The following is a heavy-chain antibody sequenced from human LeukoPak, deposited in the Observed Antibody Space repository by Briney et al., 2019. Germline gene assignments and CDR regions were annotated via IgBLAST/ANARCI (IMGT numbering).Heavy chain of an antibody. CDR2: ISSSSSYI. V-gene: IGHV3-21*01. CDR3: ARHGLGGSGRPR. D-gene: IGHD3-10*01. Sequence: GGSLRLSCAASGFTFSSYSMNWVRQAPGKGLEWVSSISSSSSYIYYADSVKGRFTISRDSAKNSLYLQMNSLRAEDTAVYYCARHGLGGSGRPRWGQGTLVTVSS. J-gene: IGHJ4*02. CDR1: GFTFSSYS.